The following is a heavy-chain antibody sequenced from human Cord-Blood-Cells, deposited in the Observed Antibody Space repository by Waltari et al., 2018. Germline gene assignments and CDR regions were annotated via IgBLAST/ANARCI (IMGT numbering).Heavy chain of an antibody. V-gene: IGHV1-2*02. CDR3: ASGGYSGYDYPDY. J-gene: IGHJ4*02. Sequence: QVQLVQSGAEVKKPGASVKVSCKASGYTFIGYYMHWVRQAPGQGLEWMGWINPNSGDTSISTAYMELSRLRSDDTAVYYCASGGYSGYDYPDYWGQGTLVTVSS. CDR1: GYTFIGYY. CDR2: INPNSG. D-gene: IGHD5-12*01.